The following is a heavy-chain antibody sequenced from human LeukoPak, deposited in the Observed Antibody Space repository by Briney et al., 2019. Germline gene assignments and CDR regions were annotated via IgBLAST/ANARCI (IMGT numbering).Heavy chain of an antibody. CDR3: VRVKGTYFDF. D-gene: IGHD1-1*01. V-gene: IGHV3-48*01. J-gene: IGHJ4*02. Sequence: GGSLRLSCAVSGFPFSSYSMNWVRQAPGKGLEWVSYISASGSNIYYLDSVKGRFTVSRDNAMNSLFLQMDRPRAEDTAVYYCVRVKGTYFDFWGQGTLVTVSS. CDR1: GFPFSSYS. CDR2: ISASGSNI.